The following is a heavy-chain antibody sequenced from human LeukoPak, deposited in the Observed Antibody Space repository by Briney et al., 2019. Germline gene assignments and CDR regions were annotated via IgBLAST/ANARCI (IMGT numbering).Heavy chain of an antibody. CDR3: ATVRSISETSGWDY. CDR1: GFTFSSYA. Sequence: PGGSLRLSCAASGFTFSSYAMSWVRQAPGKGLEWVSAISGSGGSTYYADSVKGRFTISRDNSENTLYLQVNSLRAEDTAVYYCATVRSISETSGWDYWGQGTLVTVSS. V-gene: IGHV3-23*01. J-gene: IGHJ4*02. CDR2: ISGSGGST. D-gene: IGHD1-7*01.